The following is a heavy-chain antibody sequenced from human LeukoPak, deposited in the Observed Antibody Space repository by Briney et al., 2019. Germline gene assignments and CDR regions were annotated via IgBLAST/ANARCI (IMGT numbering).Heavy chain of an antibody. J-gene: IGHJ3*02. Sequence: PGGSLRLSCAASGFTFSSYSMNWVRQAPGKGLEWVLSISSSSSYIYYADSVKGRFTISRDNAKNSVYLQMNSLRAEDTALYYCAKDSTYYYDKSGAFDIWGQGTMVTVSS. CDR1: GFTFSSYS. V-gene: IGHV3-21*04. CDR3: AKDSTYYYDKSGAFDI. D-gene: IGHD3-22*01. CDR2: ISSSSSYI.